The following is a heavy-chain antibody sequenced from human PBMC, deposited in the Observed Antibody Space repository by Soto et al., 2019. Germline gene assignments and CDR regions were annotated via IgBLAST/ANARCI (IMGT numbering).Heavy chain of an antibody. Sequence: SETLSLTCAVSGGSISSSNYNWGWIRQPPGKGLEWIGSIFYSGSTYYNPSLKSRVTISVDTSKNQFSLKLSSVTAADTAVYYCARLPRAGGYADGLDYWGQGTLVTVSS. D-gene: IGHD5-12*01. V-gene: IGHV4-39*01. CDR3: ARLPRAGGYADGLDY. J-gene: IGHJ4*02. CDR2: IFYSGST. CDR1: GGSISSSNYN.